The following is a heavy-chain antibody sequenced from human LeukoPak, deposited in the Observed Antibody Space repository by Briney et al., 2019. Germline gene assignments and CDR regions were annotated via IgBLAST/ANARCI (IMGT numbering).Heavy chain of an antibody. D-gene: IGHD5-12*01. CDR3: ASQRVDIVARHSVWFDY. CDR2: IYTSGST. Sequence: PSQTLSLTCTVSGGSISSGSYYWSWIRQPAGKGLEWIGRIYTSGSTNYNPSLKSRVTISVDTSKNQFSLKLSSVTAADTAVYYCASQRVDIVARHSVWFDYWGQGTLVTVSS. J-gene: IGHJ4*02. CDR1: GGSISSGSYY. V-gene: IGHV4-61*02.